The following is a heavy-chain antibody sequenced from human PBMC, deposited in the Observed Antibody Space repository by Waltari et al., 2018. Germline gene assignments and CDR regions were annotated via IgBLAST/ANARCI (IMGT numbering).Heavy chain of an antibody. CDR2: ITSDGTHT. CDR1: GFPFRSSP. V-gene: IGHV3-21*01. CDR3: ARDRRPTLILGSGAFDI. J-gene: IGHJ3*02. D-gene: IGHD3-22*01. Sequence: EVQLVESGGGLVRPGGSLRLSCAASGFPFRSSPLPSVRQAPGKGPEWISFITSDGTHTTYADSVRGRFTISRDNAKNSLFLKINSLRADDTAVYYCARDRRPTLILGSGAFDIWGQGIKVNVSS.